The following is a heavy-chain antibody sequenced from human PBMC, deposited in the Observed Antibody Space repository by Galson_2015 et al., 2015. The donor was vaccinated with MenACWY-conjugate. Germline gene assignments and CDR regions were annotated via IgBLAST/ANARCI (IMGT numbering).Heavy chain of an antibody. CDR1: GYTFTSFD. V-gene: IGHV1-8*01. D-gene: IGHD6-25*01. CDR2: INPTSGNT. J-gene: IGHJ4*02. CDR3: ARGRCWAAAWMVYYFDY. Sequence: SVKVSCKASGYTFTSFDINWVRQATGQGLEWMGWINPTSGNTGYAQKFQGRVTVTRDTSISTAYMELSSLGSEDTAVYYCARGRCWAAAWMVYYFDYWGQGTLVTVSS.